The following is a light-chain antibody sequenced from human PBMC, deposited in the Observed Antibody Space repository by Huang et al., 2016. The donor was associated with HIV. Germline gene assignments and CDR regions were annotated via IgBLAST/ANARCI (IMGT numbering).Light chain of an antibody. CDR2: RAS. CDR3: QQYQDWPPEALT. CDR1: QSVSNN. J-gene: IGKJ4*01. V-gene: IGKV3-15*01. Sequence: EIVMTQSPVTLSVSPGERVTLSCRASQSVSNNLAWYQQKPGQAPRLLISRASTRVASIPARFSGSGSGTEFTVTISSLQSEDFAVYYCQQYQDWPPEALTFGGGTKVE.